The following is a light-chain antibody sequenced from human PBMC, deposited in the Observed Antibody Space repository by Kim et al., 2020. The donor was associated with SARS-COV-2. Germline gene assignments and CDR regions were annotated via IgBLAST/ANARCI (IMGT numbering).Light chain of an antibody. V-gene: IGLV1-40*01. Sequence: QRVTFSCTGGSSNMGAGFDVNWYQQLPGTAPKLLIYGNSNRPSGVPDRFSGSKSGTSASLAITGLQAEDEADYYCQSYDSSLTHWVFGGGTQLTVL. CDR2: GNS. J-gene: IGLJ3*02. CDR1: SSNMGAGFD. CDR3: QSYDSSLTHWV.